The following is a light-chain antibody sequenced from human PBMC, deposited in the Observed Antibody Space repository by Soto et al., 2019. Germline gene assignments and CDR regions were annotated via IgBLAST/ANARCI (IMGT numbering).Light chain of an antibody. CDR3: QQFNNYPIT. J-gene: IGKJ5*01. V-gene: IGKV1D-13*01. CDR2: DAS. CDR1: QGISSA. Sequence: AIQLTQSPSSLSASVGDRVTITCRASQGISSALAWYQQKPGKAPNLLIYDASSLESGVPSRFSGSGFGTYFTLIIIILQPEDFATYYCQQFNNYPITFGQGTRLEIK.